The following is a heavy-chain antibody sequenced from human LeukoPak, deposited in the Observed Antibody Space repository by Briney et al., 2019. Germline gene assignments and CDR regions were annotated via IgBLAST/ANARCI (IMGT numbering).Heavy chain of an antibody. V-gene: IGHV1-69*01. D-gene: IGHD3-9*01. CDR3: ATCPEVDYYYYYGMDV. CDR2: IIPIFGTA. Sequence: GSSVKVSCKASGGTFSSYAISWVRQAPGQGLEWMGGIIPIFGTANYAQKFQGRVTITADESTSTAYMELSSLRSEDTAVYYCATCPEVDYYYYYGMDVWGQGTTVTVSS. CDR1: GGTFSSYA. J-gene: IGHJ6*02.